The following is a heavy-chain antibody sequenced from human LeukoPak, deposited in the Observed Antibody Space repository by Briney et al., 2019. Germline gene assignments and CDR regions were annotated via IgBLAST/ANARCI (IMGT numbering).Heavy chain of an antibody. CDR3: ARGVGATRTDY. D-gene: IGHD1-26*01. CDR1: GVSISSYY. V-gene: IGHV4-59*01. Sequence: SETLSLTCTVSGVSISSYYWSWIRQPPGKGLEWIGYIYYSGSTNYNPSLKSRVTISVDTSKNQFSLKLSSVTAADTAVYYCARGVGATRTDYWGQGTLVTVSS. CDR2: IYYSGST. J-gene: IGHJ4*02.